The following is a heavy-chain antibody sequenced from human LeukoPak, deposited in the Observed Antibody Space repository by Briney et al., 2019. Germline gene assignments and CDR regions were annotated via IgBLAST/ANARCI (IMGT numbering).Heavy chain of an antibody. CDR3: ARDQGQRVFFDY. CDR1: GLTVSSNY. V-gene: IGHV3-66*01. J-gene: IGHJ4*02. Sequence: PGGSLRLSCAASGLTVSSNYMSWVRQAPGKGLECVSVIYSGGSTYYADSVKGRFTISRDNSKNTLYLQMNSLRAEDTAVYYCARDQGQRVFFDYWGQGTLVTVSS. CDR2: IYSGGST.